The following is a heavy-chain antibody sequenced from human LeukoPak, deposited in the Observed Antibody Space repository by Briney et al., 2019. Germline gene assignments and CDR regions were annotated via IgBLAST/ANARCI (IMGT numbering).Heavy chain of an antibody. CDR2: IYSGGST. CDR1: GFTVSSNY. CDR3: ARAARYGSGSYSSY. D-gene: IGHD3-10*01. Sequence: GSLRLSCAASGFTVSSNYMSWVRQAPGKGLEWVSGIYSGGSTYYADSVKGRFTISRDNSKNTLYLQMNSPRAEDTAVYYCARAARYGSGSYSSYWGQGTLVTVSS. J-gene: IGHJ4*02. V-gene: IGHV3-53*01.